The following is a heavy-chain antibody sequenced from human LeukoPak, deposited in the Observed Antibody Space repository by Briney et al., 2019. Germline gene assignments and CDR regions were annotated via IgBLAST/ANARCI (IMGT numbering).Heavy chain of an antibody. D-gene: IGHD3-22*01. V-gene: IGHV3-21*01. Sequence: GGSLRLSCAASGFTFSSYSMNWVRQAPGKGLEWVSSISSSSSYIYYADSVKGRFTISRDNAKNSLYLQMNSLRAEDTAVYYCARDKGYYDSSGYYYGGFDYWGQGTLVTVSS. J-gene: IGHJ4*02. CDR3: ARDKGYYDSSGYYYGGFDY. CDR2: ISSSSSYI. CDR1: GFTFSSYS.